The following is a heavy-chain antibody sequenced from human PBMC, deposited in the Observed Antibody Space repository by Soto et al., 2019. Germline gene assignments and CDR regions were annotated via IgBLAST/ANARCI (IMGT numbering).Heavy chain of an antibody. CDR2: INPNSGGT. J-gene: IGHJ4*02. CDR1: GYTFTGYY. Sequence: ASVKVSCKASGYTFTGYYMHWVRQAPGQGLEWMGWINPNSGGTNYAQQLQGWVTMTRDTSISTAYMDLNRLRSDDTAVYYCARGRRDYSGYYGYYFDYWGQGTLVTVS. D-gene: IGHD3-22*01. V-gene: IGHV1-2*04. CDR3: ARGRRDYSGYYGYYFDY.